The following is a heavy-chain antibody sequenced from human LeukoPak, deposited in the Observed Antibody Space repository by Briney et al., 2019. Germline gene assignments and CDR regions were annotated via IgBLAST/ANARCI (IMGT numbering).Heavy chain of an antibody. Sequence: GGSLRLSCAASGFTFSSYAMSWVRQAPGKGLEWVSAISGSGGSTYYADSVKGRFTISRDNSKNTLYLQMNSLRAEDTAVYYCAKDGDSSGYCYITYYFDYWGQGTLVTVSS. V-gene: IGHV3-23*01. CDR1: GFTFSSYA. CDR3: AKDGDSSGYCYITYYFDY. D-gene: IGHD3-22*01. J-gene: IGHJ4*02. CDR2: ISGSGGST.